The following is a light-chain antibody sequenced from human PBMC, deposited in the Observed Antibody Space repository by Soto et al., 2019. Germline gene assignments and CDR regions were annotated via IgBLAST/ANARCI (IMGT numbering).Light chain of an antibody. CDR3: VSYTTSTSYV. Sequence: QSALTQPASVSGSPGQSITISCTGSSSDVGRFNFVSWYQQHPGKAPKLLIYDVNNRPSGVSNRFSGSKSGNTASLTISGLQTEDEADYYCVSYTTSTSYVFGSGTKVTVL. CDR1: SSDVGRFNF. V-gene: IGLV2-14*03. CDR2: DVN. J-gene: IGLJ1*01.